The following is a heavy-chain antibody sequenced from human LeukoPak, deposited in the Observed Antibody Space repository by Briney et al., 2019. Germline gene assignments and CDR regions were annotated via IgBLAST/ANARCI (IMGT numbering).Heavy chain of an antibody. J-gene: IGHJ4*02. CDR2: MDPNNGNT. CDR1: GYTFTSYA. CDR3: ARAPRPDYFDY. Sequence: GASVKVSCKASGYTFTSYAMNWVRQAPGQGLEWMGWMDPNNGNTVYAHKFQGRVTITRNTSISTAYMELSSLRSEDTAVYYCARAPRPDYFDYWGQGTLVTVSS. V-gene: IGHV1-8*03.